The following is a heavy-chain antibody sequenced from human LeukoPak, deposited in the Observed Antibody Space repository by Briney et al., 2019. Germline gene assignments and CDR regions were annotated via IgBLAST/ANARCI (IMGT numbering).Heavy chain of an antibody. CDR2: ISYGGSNK. CDR3: ATGIGYDAFDI. J-gene: IGHJ3*02. D-gene: IGHD1-1*01. CDR1: GFTFSRYA. Sequence: TGRSLRLSCAASGFTFSRYAMYWARQTPGKGLEWVAVISYGGSNKYYADSVKGRFTTSRDNSKNTLYLQMNSLRADDTAVYYCATGIGYDAFDIWGQGTMVTVSS. V-gene: IGHV3-30-3*01.